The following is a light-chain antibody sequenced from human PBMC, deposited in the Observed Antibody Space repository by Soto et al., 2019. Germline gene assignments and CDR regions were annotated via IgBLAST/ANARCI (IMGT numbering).Light chain of an antibody. CDR1: QGISTY. V-gene: IGKV1-39*01. CDR3: QHSTTWT. CDR2: AAS. Sequence: DIQMTQSPSSLSASVGDRVTITCRASQGISTYLNWYQQKPGKAPKLLLYAASSLQSGVPSRFSGSGSETDFTLTISSLQPEDFATYSCQHSTTWTFGQGTKVEIK. J-gene: IGKJ1*01.